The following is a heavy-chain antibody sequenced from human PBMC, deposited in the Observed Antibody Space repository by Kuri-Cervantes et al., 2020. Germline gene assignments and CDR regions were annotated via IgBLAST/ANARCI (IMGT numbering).Heavy chain of an antibody. D-gene: IGHD1-14*01. V-gene: IGHV3-23*01. J-gene: IGHJ6*03. CDR3: ARDDSRKDFYYYSMDV. CDR2: ISSSGGST. Sequence: GESLKISCAASGFTFTSYAMSWVRQAPGKGLEWVSVISSSGGSTYYADSVKGRFTISRDNSKNTVYLQINSLRVEDTAVYYCARDDSRKDFYYYSMDVWGKGTTVTVSS. CDR1: GFTFTSYA.